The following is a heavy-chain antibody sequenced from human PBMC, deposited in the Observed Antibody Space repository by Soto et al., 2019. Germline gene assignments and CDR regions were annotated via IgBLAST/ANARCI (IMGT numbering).Heavy chain of an antibody. CDR1: GGSISSSSYY. J-gene: IGHJ5*02. D-gene: IGHD3-3*01. V-gene: IGHV4-39*01. CDR3: ARGGGLSYDFWSGYYTDWFDP. Sequence: SETLSLTCTVSGGSISSSSYYWGWIRQPPGKGLEWIGSIYYSGSTYYNPSLKSRVTISVDTSKNQFSLKLSSVTAADTAVYYCARGGGLSYDFWSGYYTDWFDPWGQGTLVTVSS. CDR2: IYYSGST.